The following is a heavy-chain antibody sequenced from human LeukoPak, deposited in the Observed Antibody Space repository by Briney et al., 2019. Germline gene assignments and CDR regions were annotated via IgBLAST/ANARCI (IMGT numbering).Heavy chain of an antibody. CDR2: IHTNGRT. CDR3: TRRAPTSYGHYLDS. J-gene: IGHJ4*02. Sequence: SETLSLTCTVSGDSISSYYWSWIRQTPGKGLEWIGYIHTNGRTNYSPSLKSRVTMSVDPSKNQLSLMLSSVTAADTAVYYCTRRAPTSYGHYLDSWGQGTLVTVSS. D-gene: IGHD3-10*01. CDR1: GDSISSYY. V-gene: IGHV4-4*09.